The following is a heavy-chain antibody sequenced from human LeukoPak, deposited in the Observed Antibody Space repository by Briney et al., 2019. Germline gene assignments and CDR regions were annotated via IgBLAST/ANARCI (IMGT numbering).Heavy chain of an antibody. CDR3: ARDEGYSSGWSDY. Sequence: SETLSLTCTVSGGSISSSSYYWGWIHQPPGKGLEWIGSIYYSGSTYYNPSLKSRVTISVDTSKNQFSLKLSSVTAADTAVYYCARDEGYSSGWSDYWGQGTLVTVSS. D-gene: IGHD6-19*01. V-gene: IGHV4-39*07. CDR1: GGSISSSSYY. J-gene: IGHJ4*02. CDR2: IYYSGST.